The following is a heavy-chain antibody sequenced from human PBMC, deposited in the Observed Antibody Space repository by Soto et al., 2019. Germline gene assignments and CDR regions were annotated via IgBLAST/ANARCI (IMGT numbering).Heavy chain of an antibody. D-gene: IGHD6-19*01. Sequence: GESLKISCKGSGYSFTSYWIGWVRQMPGKGLEWMRIIYPGDSDTRYSPSFKGQVTISADKSISTAYLQWSSLKASDTAMYYCARRTSTRIAVAGQDAFDIWGQGTMVTVSS. CDR1: GYSFTSYW. CDR3: ARRTSTRIAVAGQDAFDI. CDR2: IYPGDSDT. J-gene: IGHJ3*02. V-gene: IGHV5-51*01.